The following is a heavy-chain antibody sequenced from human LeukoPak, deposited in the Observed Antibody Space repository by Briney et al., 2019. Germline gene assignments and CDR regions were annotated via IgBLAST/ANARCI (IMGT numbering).Heavy chain of an antibody. CDR3: AKMNDLNWFDP. V-gene: IGHV3-23*01. CDR2: ISGSGGST. D-gene: IGHD1-1*01. CDR1: GFTFASYA. Sequence: GSLRLSCAASGFTFASYAMSWVRQAPGKGLEWVSAISGSGGSTYYAGTVKGRFTISRDNSKNTLYVQMNSLRAEDTAVYYCAKMNDLNWFDPWGQGTLVTVSS. J-gene: IGHJ5*02.